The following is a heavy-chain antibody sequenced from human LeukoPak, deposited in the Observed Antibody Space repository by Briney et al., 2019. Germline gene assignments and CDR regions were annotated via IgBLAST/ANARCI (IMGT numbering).Heavy chain of an antibody. CDR2: ISGSGGST. Sequence: AGGSLRLSCAASGFTFSSYAMSWVRQAPGKGLEWVSAISGSGGSTYYADSVKGRFTISRDNSKNTLYPQMNSLRAEDTAVYYCAKDLRGLSTLYYYYMDVWGKGTTVTVSS. V-gene: IGHV3-23*01. CDR1: GFTFSSYA. D-gene: IGHD3-16*02. J-gene: IGHJ6*03. CDR3: AKDLRGLSTLYYYYMDV.